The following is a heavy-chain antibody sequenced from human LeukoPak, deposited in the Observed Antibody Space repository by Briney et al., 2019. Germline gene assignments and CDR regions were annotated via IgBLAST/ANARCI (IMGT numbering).Heavy chain of an antibody. D-gene: IGHD6-13*01. CDR3: ANIAAAGVDY. CDR1: GFTFSSYA. J-gene: IGHJ4*02. V-gene: IGHV3-30-3*01. Sequence: GRSLRLTCAASGFTFSSYAMHWVRQAPGKGLEWVAVISYDGSNKYYADSVKGRFTISRDNSKNTLYLQMNNLRAEDTAVYYCANIAAAGVDYWGQGTLVTVSS. CDR2: ISYDGSNK.